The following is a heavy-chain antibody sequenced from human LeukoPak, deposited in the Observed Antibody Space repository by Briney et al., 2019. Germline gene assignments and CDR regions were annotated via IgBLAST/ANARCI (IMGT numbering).Heavy chain of an antibody. D-gene: IGHD3-16*01. CDR1: GVTLSNYW. CDR2: INNDGNLKTDGRDT. V-gene: IGHV3-74*01. J-gene: IGHJ2*01. Sequence: PGGSLRHSCAASGVTLSNYWMIHWVRQVPGKGLQWVSRINNDGNLKTDGRDTGYADSVKGRFTISTVNAKNTLYLQMNSLIADGAAVYYCARDGGTDTHCWYFELWGHGTQVTVSS. CDR3: ARDGGTDTHCWYFEL.